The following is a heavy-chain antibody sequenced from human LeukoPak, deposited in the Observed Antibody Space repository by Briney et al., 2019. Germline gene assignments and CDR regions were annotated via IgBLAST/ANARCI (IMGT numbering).Heavy chain of an antibody. J-gene: IGHJ4*02. CDR3: ARGRTVAYVDY. D-gene: IGHD6-19*01. Sequence: GGSLRLSCAASGFTFSSYGMHWVRQAPGKGLEWVAVIWYDGSNKYYADSVKGRFTISRDNSKNTLYLQMNSLRAEDTAVYYCARGRTVAYVDYWGQGTLVTVSS. CDR1: GFTFSSYG. CDR2: IWYDGSNK. V-gene: IGHV3-30*19.